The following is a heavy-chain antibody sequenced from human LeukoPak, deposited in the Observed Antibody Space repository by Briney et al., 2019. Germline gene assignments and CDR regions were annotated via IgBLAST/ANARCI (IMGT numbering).Heavy chain of an antibody. CDR1: GGSISSYY. D-gene: IGHD2-21*02. Sequence: PSETLSLTCTVSGGSISSYYWSWIRQPPGKGLEWIGYIYYSGSTNYNPSLKSRVTISVDTSKNQFSLKLSSVTAADTAVYYCARGLRGGDWPKYFQHWGQGTLVTVSS. V-gene: IGHV4-59*12. CDR3: ARGLRGGDWPKYFQH. CDR2: IYYSGST. J-gene: IGHJ1*01.